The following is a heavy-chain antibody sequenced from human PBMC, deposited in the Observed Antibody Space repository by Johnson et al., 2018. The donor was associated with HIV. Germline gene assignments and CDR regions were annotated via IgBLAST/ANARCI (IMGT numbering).Heavy chain of an antibody. Sequence: VQLVESGGGLAQPGGSLRLPCAASGFTFSSYAMSWVRQAPGKGLEWVSAIRGRGGSTGYANSVKGRFTISRDNAKNSLYLQMNSLRAEDTALYYCAREGQEPPVQKDAFDIWGQGTMVTVSS. D-gene: IGHD1-14*01. V-gene: IGHV3-23*04. CDR1: GFTFSSYA. CDR2: IRGRGGST. J-gene: IGHJ3*02. CDR3: AREGQEPPVQKDAFDI.